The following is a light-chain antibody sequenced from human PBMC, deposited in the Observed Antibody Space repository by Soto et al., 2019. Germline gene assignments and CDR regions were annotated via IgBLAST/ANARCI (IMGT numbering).Light chain of an antibody. V-gene: IGKV3-20*01. CDR1: QTVDSF. CDR3: QQYGSSPGT. J-gene: IGKJ1*01. Sequence: EIVLTQSPATLSLSPGERATLSCRASQTVDSFLAWYQQKPGQAPRLLIHDISERATGVPARFSGSGSGTDFTLTISRLEPEDFAVYYCQQYGSSPGTFGQGTKVEIK. CDR2: DIS.